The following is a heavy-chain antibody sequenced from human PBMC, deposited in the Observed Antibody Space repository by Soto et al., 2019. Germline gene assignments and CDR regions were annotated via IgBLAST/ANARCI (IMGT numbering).Heavy chain of an antibody. J-gene: IGHJ4*02. CDR1: GFSLNTYGVG. D-gene: IGHD3-16*01. CDR3: ARALGSWGAYYFDY. Sequence: QITLKESGPTLVKPTQTLTLTCTFSGFSLNTYGVGVGWIRQPPVKALEWLALIYWDDDKRYSPSLKSRLTITKDTSKNQVVLTMTNMDPVDTVTYYCARALGSWGAYYFDYWGQGTLVTVSS. CDR2: IYWDDDK. V-gene: IGHV2-5*02.